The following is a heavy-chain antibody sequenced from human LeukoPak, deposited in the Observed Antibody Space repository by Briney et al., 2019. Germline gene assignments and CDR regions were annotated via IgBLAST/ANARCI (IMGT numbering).Heavy chain of an antibody. CDR1: GYPFTGYY. Sequence: ASVTVSCKASGYPFTGYYLHWVRQAPGQGLEWMGWINPNSGFTNYAQKFQGRVTMTRDTSISTAYMGLSRLRSDDTAVYYCARLADCSSSSCRSFDYWGQGTLVTVSS. V-gene: IGHV1-2*02. CDR2: INPNSGFT. J-gene: IGHJ4*02. D-gene: IGHD2-2*01. CDR3: ARLADCSSSSCRSFDY.